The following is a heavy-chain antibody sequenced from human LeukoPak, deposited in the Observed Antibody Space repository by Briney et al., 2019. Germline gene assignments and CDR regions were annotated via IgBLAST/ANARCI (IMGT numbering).Heavy chain of an antibody. CDR1: GGTFSSYA. CDR3: ARVAGERWLREDAFDI. V-gene: IGHV1-69*01. J-gene: IGHJ3*02. D-gene: IGHD5-12*01. Sequence: SVKVSCKASGGTFSSYALSWVRQAPGQGLEWMGWIIPIFGTANYAQKFQGRVTITADESTSTAYMELSSLRSEDTAVYYCARVAGERWLREDAFDIWGQGTMVTVSS. CDR2: IIPIFGTA.